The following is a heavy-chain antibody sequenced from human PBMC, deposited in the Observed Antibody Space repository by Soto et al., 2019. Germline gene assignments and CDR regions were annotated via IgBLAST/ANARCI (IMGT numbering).Heavy chain of an antibody. J-gene: IGHJ4*02. CDR2: IYSGGST. D-gene: IGHD4-17*01. V-gene: IGHV3-53*01. Sequence: PGGSLRLSCAASGFTVSSNYMSWVRQAPGKGLEWVSVIYSGGSTYYADSVKGRFTISRDNSKNTLYLQMNSLRAEDTAVYYCARFNYGDPPDYWGQGTLVTVSS. CDR1: GFTVSSNY. CDR3: ARFNYGDPPDY.